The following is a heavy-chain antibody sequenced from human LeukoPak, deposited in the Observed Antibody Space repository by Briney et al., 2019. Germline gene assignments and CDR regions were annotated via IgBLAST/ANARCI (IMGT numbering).Heavy chain of an antibody. V-gene: IGHV4-39*07. CDR2: IYDSGST. D-gene: IGHD3-22*01. Sequence: SETLSLTCTVSGGSIRSSYYYWGWIRQPPGKGLEWIGSIYDSGSTYYNPSLKSRVTISVDTSKNQFSLKLSSVTAADTAVYYCARDSSSYYKFDYWGQGSLVTVSS. CDR1: GGSIRSSYYY. J-gene: IGHJ4*02. CDR3: ARDSSSYYKFDY.